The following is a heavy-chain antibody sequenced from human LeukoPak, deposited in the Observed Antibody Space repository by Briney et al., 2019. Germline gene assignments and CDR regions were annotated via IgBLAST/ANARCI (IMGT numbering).Heavy chain of an antibody. CDR2: IKQDGSEK. D-gene: IGHD6-6*01. CDR1: GFTFISYW. V-gene: IGHV3-7*01. Sequence: HPGGSLRLSCAASGFTFISYWMSWVRQAPGKGLEWVANIKQDGSEKYYVDSVKGRFTISRDNAKNSLYLQMNSLRAEDTAVYYCARADSSIAARLSRSSIFNYYYHMDVWGKGTTVTVSS. J-gene: IGHJ6*03. CDR3: ARADSSIAARLSRSSIFNYYYHMDV.